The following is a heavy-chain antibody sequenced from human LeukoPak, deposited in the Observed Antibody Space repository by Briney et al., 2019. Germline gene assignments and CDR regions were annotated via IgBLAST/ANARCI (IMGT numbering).Heavy chain of an antibody. J-gene: IGHJ4*02. CDR1: GFTFGDYA. Sequence: GGSLRLSCTTSGFTFGDYAMGWFRQAPGKGLEWVGFISSKAYGGTEHYAASVRGRFTISRDDSKSIAYLQMNSLKIEDTAVYYCARVGDYSSFDYWGQGTLVTVSS. CDR2: ISSKAYGGTE. V-gene: IGHV3-49*03. CDR3: ARVGDYSSFDY. D-gene: IGHD4-17*01.